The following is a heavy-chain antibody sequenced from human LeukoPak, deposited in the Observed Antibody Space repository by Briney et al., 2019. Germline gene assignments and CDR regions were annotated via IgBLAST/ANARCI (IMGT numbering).Heavy chain of an antibody. J-gene: IGHJ4*02. CDR2: ISYDGSNK. V-gene: IGHV3-30*18. Sequence: PGGSLRLSCVASGLIFSDYWMTWVRQAPGKGLEWVAVISYDGSNKYYADSVKGRFTISRDNSKNTLYLQMNSLRAEDTAVYYCAKGPQTDYWGQGTLVTVSS. CDR3: AKGPQTDY. CDR1: GLIFSDYW.